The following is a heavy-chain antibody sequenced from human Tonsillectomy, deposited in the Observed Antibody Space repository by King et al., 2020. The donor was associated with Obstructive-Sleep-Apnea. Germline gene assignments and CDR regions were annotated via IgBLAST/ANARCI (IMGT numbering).Heavy chain of an antibody. V-gene: IGHV3-30*03. J-gene: IGHJ6*02. CDR3: TRGYYYYGMDV. CDR1: GFTFSSYG. D-gene: IGHD3-10*01. Sequence: QLVQSGGGVVQPGRSLRLSCAASGFTFSSYGMHWVRQAPGKGLEWVAVISYDGSNKYYADSVKGRFTISRDNSKNTLYLQMNSLRAEDTAVYTATRGYYYYGMDVWGQGTTGTGSS. CDR2: ISYDGSNK.